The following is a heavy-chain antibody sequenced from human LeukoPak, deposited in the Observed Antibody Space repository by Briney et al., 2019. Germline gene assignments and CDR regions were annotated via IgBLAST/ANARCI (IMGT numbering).Heavy chain of an antibody. CDR3: ARPDDSESFYRANHY. CDR1: GFSFNSYP. V-gene: IGHV3-30*04. Sequence: GGSLRLSCAASGFSFNSYPMHWVRQAPGKGLEWVAVISNDGNNKYYADSVKGRFTISRDNSNNTLSLQMNGLRVEDTAVYYCARPDDSESFYRANHYWGRGTTVTVSS. D-gene: IGHD3-10*01. J-gene: IGHJ6*02. CDR2: ISNDGNNK.